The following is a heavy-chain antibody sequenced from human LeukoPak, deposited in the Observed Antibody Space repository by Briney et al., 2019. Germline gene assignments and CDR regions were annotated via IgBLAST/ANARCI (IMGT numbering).Heavy chain of an antibody. CDR1: GDSISSGDYY. V-gene: IGHV4-61*02. CDR3: ARGPYSYDSSGAFDI. J-gene: IGHJ3*02. CDR2: ISSSGST. D-gene: IGHD3-22*01. Sequence: PSETLSLTCTVSGDSISSGDYYWSWIRQPAGKGLEWIGRISSSGSTNYNPSLKSRFTISVDTSKNQFSLKLSSVTAADTAVYFCARGPYSYDSSGAFDIWGQGTMVTVSS.